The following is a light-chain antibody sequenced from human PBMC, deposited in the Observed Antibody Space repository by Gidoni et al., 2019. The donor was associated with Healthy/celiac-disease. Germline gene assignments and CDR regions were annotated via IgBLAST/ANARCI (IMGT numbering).Light chain of an antibody. J-gene: IGKJ3*01. Sequence: DIPMTQSPSSLSASVGDRVTSTCRASQGISNYVAWYQHKPGKVPKLLIYASSTLQSGVPSRFSGSVSGTDFTLTISSLQPEDVATYYFQKYNSAPFTFGPWTKVDIK. CDR2: ASS. V-gene: IGKV1-27*01. CDR3: QKYNSAPFT. CDR1: QGISNY.